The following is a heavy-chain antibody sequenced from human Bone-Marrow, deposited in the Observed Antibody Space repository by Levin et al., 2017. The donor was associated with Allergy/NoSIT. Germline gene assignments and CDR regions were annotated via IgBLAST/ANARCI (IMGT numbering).Heavy chain of an antibody. CDR2: IFSNDEK. Sequence: SGPTLVKPTETLTLTCTVSGFSLSNARMGVSWIRQPPGKALEWLAHIFSNDEKSYSTSLKSRLTISKDTSKSQVVLTMTNMDPVDTATYYCARMRCSSCAGYDYYMDGWGKGTTVTVSS. D-gene: IGHD6-6*01. J-gene: IGHJ6*03. CDR1: GFSLSNARMG. V-gene: IGHV2-26*01. CDR3: ARMRCSSCAGYDYYMDG.